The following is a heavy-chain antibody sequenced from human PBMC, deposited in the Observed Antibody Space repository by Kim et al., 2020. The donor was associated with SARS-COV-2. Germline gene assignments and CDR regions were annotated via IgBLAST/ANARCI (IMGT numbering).Heavy chain of an antibody. D-gene: IGHD2-15*01. CDR3: ASIIVVVVAATPSNWFDP. Sequence: SETLSLTCTVSGGSISSSSYYWGWIRQPPGKGLEWIGSIYYSGSTYYNPSLKSRVTISVDTSKNQFSLKLSSVTAADTAVYYCASIIVVVVAATPSNWFDPWGQEPWSPSPQ. CDR2: IYYSGST. J-gene: IGHJ5*02. V-gene: IGHV4-39*01. CDR1: GGSISSSSYY.